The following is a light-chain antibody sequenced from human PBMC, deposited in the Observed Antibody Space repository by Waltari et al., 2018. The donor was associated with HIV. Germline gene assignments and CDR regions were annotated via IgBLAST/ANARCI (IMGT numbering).Light chain of an antibody. V-gene: IGLV1-44*01. Sequence: QSVLTQPPSVSGTPGQRVTISCSGGSSNLGDNAVSCYQQFPGTAPKLLIYSNNQRPSGVPDRFSGSKSGTSASLAISGLQSEDEADYYCATLDDSLNGPVFGGGTKVTVL. CDR2: SNN. J-gene: IGLJ2*01. CDR3: ATLDDSLNGPV. CDR1: SSNLGDNA.